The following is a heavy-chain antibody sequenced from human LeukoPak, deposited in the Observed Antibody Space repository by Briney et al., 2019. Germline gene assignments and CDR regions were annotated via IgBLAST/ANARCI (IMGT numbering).Heavy chain of an antibody. CDR1: GYTFASYW. CDR3: ARLWRPLTGAGGDY. CDR2: IYPGDSDT. D-gene: IGHD3-3*01. V-gene: IGHV5-51*01. Sequence: GESLKISCTASGYTFASYWIAWVRQMPGKGLEWMGIIYPGDSDTRYSPSFQGQVTISADKSISTAYLQWSSLKASDTAMYYCARLWRPLTGAGGDYWGQGTLVTVSS. J-gene: IGHJ4*02.